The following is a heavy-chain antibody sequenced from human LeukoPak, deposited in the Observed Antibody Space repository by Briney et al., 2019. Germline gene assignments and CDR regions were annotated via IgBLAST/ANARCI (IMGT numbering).Heavy chain of an antibody. J-gene: IGHJ4*02. Sequence: PSQTLSLTCTVSGGSISSGSYYWSWIRQPAGKGLEWIGRIYTSGSTSYNPSLKSRVTISVDTSKNQFSLKLSSVTAADTAVYYCARGRAEDFDYWGQGALVTVSS. D-gene: IGHD6-13*01. CDR2: IYTSGST. V-gene: IGHV4-61*02. CDR1: GGSISSGSYY. CDR3: ARGRAEDFDY.